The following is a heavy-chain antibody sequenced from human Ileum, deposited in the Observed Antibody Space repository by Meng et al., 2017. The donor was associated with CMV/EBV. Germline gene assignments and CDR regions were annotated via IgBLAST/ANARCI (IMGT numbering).Heavy chain of an antibody. Sequence: CAASGFTFSSYAMSWVRQAPGKELEWVSAISASGGSTYCADSVKGRFTISRDNSKNTLYLQMNSLRAEDSAVYYCATSEITTSFDYWGQGTLVTVSS. V-gene: IGHV3-23*01. CDR1: GFTFSSYA. D-gene: IGHD4-11*01. CDR3: ATSEITTSFDY. CDR2: ISASGGST. J-gene: IGHJ4*02.